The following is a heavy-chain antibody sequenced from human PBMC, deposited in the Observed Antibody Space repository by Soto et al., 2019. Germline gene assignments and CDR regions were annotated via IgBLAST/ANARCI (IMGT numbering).Heavy chain of an antibody. CDR2: INHSGST. V-gene: IGHV4-34*01. CDR3: AREGYDFWSGYGDY. Sequence: SSETLSLTCAVYGGSFSGYYWSWIRQSPGKGLEWIGEINHSGSTNYNPSLKSRVTISVDTSKNQFSLKLSSVTAADTAVYYCAREGYDFWSGYGDYWGQGTLVTVSS. J-gene: IGHJ4*02. D-gene: IGHD3-3*01. CDR1: GGSFSGYY.